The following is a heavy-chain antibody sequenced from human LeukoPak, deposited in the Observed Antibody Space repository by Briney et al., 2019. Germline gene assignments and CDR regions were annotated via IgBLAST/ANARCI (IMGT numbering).Heavy chain of an antibody. Sequence: PGGSLRLSCAASGFTFRNYGMHWVRQVPGKGLEWLGVVTYDGSKAFYADSVKGRLTISRDNSKNALYLQMNTLRVEDRAVYFCAKDQRTMTRRMDVWGQGTAVIVSS. J-gene: IGHJ6*02. CDR2: VTYDGSKA. CDR1: GFTFRNYG. CDR3: AKDQRTMTRRMDV. V-gene: IGHV3-30*18. D-gene: IGHD2-2*01.